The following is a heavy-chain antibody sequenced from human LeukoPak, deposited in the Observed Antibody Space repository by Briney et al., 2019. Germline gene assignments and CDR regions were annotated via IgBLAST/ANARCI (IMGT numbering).Heavy chain of an antibody. Sequence: GGSLRLSCAASGFTFDDYGMSWVRQAPGKGLEWFSGINWNGGSTGYADSVKGRFTISRDNAKNSLYLQMNSLRAEDTALYYCARGGREYNWNHDAFDTWGQGTMVTVSS. CDR1: GFTFDDYG. J-gene: IGHJ3*02. D-gene: IGHD1-1*01. V-gene: IGHV3-20*04. CDR3: ARGGREYNWNHDAFDT. CDR2: INWNGGST.